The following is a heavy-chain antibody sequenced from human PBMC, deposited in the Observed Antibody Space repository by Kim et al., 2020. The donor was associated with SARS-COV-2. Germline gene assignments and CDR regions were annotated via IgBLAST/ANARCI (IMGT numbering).Heavy chain of an antibody. Sequence: ASVKVSCKASGYTFTSYGISWVRQAPGQGLEWMGWISAYNGNTNYAQKLQGRVTMTTDTSTSTAYMELRSLRSDDTAVYYCAREQPGIVGATNFDYWGQGTLVTVSS. CDR3: AREQPGIVGATNFDY. V-gene: IGHV1-18*01. CDR1: GYTFTSYG. CDR2: ISAYNGNT. D-gene: IGHD1-26*01. J-gene: IGHJ4*02.